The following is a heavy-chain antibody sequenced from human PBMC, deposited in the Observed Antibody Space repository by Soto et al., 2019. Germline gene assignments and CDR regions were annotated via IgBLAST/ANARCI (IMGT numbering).Heavy chain of an antibody. CDR2: INHSGST. V-gene: IGHV4-34*01. J-gene: IGHJ4*02. CDR1: GGSFSGYY. D-gene: IGHD3-10*01. Sequence: QVQLQQWGAGLLKPSETLSLTCAVYGGSFSGYYWSWIRQPPGKGLEWIGEINHSGSTNYNPSLKSRVTISVDTSKNQFYLKLSAVTAADTAVYYCARCTRGDDYWGQGTLVTVSS. CDR3: ARCTRGDDY.